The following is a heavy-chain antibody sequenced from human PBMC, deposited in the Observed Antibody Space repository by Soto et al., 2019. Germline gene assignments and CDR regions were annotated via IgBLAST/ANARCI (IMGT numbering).Heavy chain of an antibody. CDR3: ARDRSGYSGYDHYYYGMDV. CDR2: IIPIFGTA. V-gene: IGHV1-69*06. Sequence: SVKVSCKASGGTFSSYAISWVRQAPGQGLEWMGGIIPIFGTANYAQKFQGRVTITADKSTSTAYMELSSLRSEDTAVYYCARDRSGYSGYDHYYYGMDVWGQGTTVTV. CDR1: GGTFSSYA. D-gene: IGHD5-12*01. J-gene: IGHJ6*02.